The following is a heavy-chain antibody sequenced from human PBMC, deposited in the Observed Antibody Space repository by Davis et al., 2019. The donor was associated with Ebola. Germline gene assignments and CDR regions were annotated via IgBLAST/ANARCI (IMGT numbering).Heavy chain of an antibody. CDR1: GFTFSSYA. CDR3: ARGADTAMVSYYYGMDV. Sequence: GGSLRLSCAASGFTFSSYAMSWVRQAPGKGLEWVSAISGSGGSTYYADSVKGRFTISRDNSKNTLYLQMNSLRAEDTAVYYCARGADTAMVSYYYGMDVWGQGTTVTVSS. D-gene: IGHD5-18*01. J-gene: IGHJ6*02. V-gene: IGHV3-23*01. CDR2: ISGSGGST.